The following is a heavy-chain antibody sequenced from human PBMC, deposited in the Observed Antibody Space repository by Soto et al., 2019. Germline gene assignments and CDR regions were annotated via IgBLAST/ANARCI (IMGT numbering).Heavy chain of an antibody. V-gene: IGHV5-10-1*01. D-gene: IGHD3-22*01. Sequence: PGESLKISCKASGYNFTIFWISWMRQVPGKGLEWMGRIDPSDSYSNYSPSFQGHITISADKSIDTAYLHFSNLKASDTAVYYCARPSYDSSGHYYYGMDVWGQGTTVTSP. J-gene: IGHJ6*02. CDR2: IDPSDSYS. CDR1: GYNFTIFW. CDR3: ARPSYDSSGHYYYGMDV.